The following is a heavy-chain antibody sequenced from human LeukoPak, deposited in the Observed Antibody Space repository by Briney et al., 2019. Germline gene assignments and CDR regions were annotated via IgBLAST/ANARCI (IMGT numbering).Heavy chain of an antibody. D-gene: IGHD4-23*01. J-gene: IGHJ6*02. Sequence: SETLSLTCTVSGGSISSYYWSWIQQPPGKGLEWIGYIYYSGSTNYNPSLKSRVTISVDTSKNQFSLKLSSVTAADTAVYYCARGKGGNGGTNYYYYYGMDVWGQGTTVTVSS. CDR1: GGSISSYY. CDR2: IYYSGST. CDR3: ARGKGGNGGTNYYYYYGMDV. V-gene: IGHV4-59*01.